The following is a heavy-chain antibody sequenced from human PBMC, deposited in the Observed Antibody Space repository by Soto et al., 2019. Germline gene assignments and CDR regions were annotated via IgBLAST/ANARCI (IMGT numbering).Heavy chain of an antibody. CDR1: GYTFTSYY. CDR3: ARTGYYDFWSGPEPYYFDY. Sequence: QVQLVQSGAEVKKPGASVKVSCKASGYTFTSYYMHWVRQAPGQGLEWMGIIYPSGGSTRYAQKFQGRVTMTRDTSTSPVYMELSSLRSEDTGVYYCARTGYYDFWSGPEPYYFDYWGQGTLVTVSS. CDR2: IYPSGGST. J-gene: IGHJ4*02. V-gene: IGHV1-46*01. D-gene: IGHD3-3*01.